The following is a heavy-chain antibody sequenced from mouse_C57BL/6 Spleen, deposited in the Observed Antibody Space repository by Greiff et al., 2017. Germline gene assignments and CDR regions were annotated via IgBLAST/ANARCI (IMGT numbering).Heavy chain of an antibody. J-gene: IGHJ4*01. D-gene: IGHD2-4*01. V-gene: IGHV1-69*01. CDR2: IDPSDSYT. CDR3: ARRIIYYDYDGYAMDY. CDR1: GYTFTSYW. Sequence: VKLQESGAELVMPGASVKLSCKASGYTFTSYWMHWVKQRPGQGLEWIGEIDPSDSYTNYNQKFKGKSTLTVDKSSSTAYMQLSSLTSEDSAVYYCARRIIYYDYDGYAMDYWGQGTSVTVSS.